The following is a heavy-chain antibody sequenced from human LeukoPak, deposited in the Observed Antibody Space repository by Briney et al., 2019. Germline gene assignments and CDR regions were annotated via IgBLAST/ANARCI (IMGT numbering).Heavy chain of an antibody. CDR1: GFPFSDYY. Sequence: GGSLRLSCAGSGFPFSDYYMSWIRQPPGKGLEWVPYISSSDSAIYYADSVKGRFTISRDNAENSLYLQMNSLRAEDTAVYYCARAREGDTIFGVIITNFDYWGQGTLVTVSS. V-gene: IGHV3-11*01. J-gene: IGHJ4*02. CDR2: ISSSDSAI. CDR3: ARAREGDTIFGVIITNFDY. D-gene: IGHD3-3*01.